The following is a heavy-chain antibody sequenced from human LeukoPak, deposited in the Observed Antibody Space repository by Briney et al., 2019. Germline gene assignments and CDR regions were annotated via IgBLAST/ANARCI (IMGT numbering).Heavy chain of an antibody. CDR2: IYPGDSDT. D-gene: IGHD1-26*01. CDR3: ARLFSHGCGDY. CDR1: GSTFTSYW. V-gene: IGHV5-51*01. J-gene: IGHJ4*02. Sequence: GAPLQISCKGSGSTFTSYWIGWVRQLPGKGLEWMGIIYPGDSDTRYSPSFQGQVTISADKSITTAYLQWSSLKASDTAMYYCARLFSHGCGDYWGQGTLVTVSS.